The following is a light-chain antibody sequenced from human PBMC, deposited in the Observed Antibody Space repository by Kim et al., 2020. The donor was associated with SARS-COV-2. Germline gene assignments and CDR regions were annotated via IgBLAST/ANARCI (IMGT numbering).Light chain of an antibody. CDR1: NIGNKS. Sequence: SYELTQPPSVSVAPGKTARITCGGNNIGNKSVHWYQQKPGQAPVLVIYYDSDRPSGIPERFSGSNSGNTATLTISRVEAGDEADYYCQVWDSSSDRGVFGGGTQLTVL. V-gene: IGLV3-21*04. CDR3: QVWDSSSDRGV. CDR2: YDS. J-gene: IGLJ2*01.